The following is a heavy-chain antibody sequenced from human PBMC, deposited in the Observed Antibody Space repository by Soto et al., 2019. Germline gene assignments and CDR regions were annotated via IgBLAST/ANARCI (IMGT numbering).Heavy chain of an antibody. CDR1: EFTFSSYA. Sequence: QAGGSLRLSCAASEFTFSSYAMHWVRQAPGKGLEWVSYISSSGSTIYYADSVKGRFTISRDNAKNSLYLQMNSLRAEDTAVYYCARAFAVASDYWGQGTLVTVSS. V-gene: IGHV3-48*03. D-gene: IGHD6-19*01. CDR2: ISSSGSTI. CDR3: ARAFAVASDY. J-gene: IGHJ4*02.